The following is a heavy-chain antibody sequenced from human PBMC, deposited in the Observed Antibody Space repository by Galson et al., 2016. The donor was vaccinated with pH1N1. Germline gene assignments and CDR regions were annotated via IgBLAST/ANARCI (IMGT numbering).Heavy chain of an antibody. CDR2: INKDGGDT. Sequence: SLRLSCAASGFTFSNFYMTWVRQAPGKGLEWVANINKDGGDTYYVDSVRGRFTISRDNAKNSLYLQLNSLRAEDTAVDYCAGFNGGNSDDWGQGTLVTVSS. CDR1: GFTFSNFY. CDR3: AGFNGGNSDD. J-gene: IGHJ4*02. D-gene: IGHD4-23*01. V-gene: IGHV3-7*04.